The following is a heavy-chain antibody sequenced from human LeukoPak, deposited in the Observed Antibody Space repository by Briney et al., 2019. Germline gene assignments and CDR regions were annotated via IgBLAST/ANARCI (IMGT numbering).Heavy chain of an antibody. CDR1: GGTFSSYA. D-gene: IGHD5-18*01. V-gene: IGHV1-69*05. J-gene: IGHJ4*02. CDR3: ARGSRWDTAMASFFDY. CDR2: IIPIFGTA. Sequence: SVKVSCKASGGTFSSYAISWVRQAPGQGLEWMGGIIPIFGTANYAQKFQGRVTITTDESTSTAYMGLSSLRSEDTAVYYCARGSRWDTAMASFFDYWGQGTLVTVSS.